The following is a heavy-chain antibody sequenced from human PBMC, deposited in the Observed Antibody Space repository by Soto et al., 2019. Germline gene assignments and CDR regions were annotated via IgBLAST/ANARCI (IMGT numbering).Heavy chain of an antibody. CDR1: GFTFTSSG. V-gene: IGHV1-58*02. D-gene: IGHD2-21*01. J-gene: IGHJ6*02. CDR3: AATGDDYYYYYGMDV. CDR2: IVVGSGNT. Sequence: SVKVSCKASGFTFTSSGMQWVRQARGQRLEWIGWIVVGSGNTNYAQKFQERVTITRDMSTSTAYMELSSLRSEDTAVYYCAATGDDYYYYYGMDVWGQGTTVTAP.